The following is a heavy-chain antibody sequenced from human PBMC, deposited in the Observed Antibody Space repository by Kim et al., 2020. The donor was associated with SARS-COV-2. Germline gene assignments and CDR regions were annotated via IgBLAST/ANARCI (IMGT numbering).Heavy chain of an antibody. V-gene: IGHV3-23*01. CDR1: GFPFSSYA. J-gene: IGHJ6*02. CDR2: ITGSGGST. D-gene: IGHD1-26*01. CDR3: AKPRAFYFGAGYGMDV. Sequence: GGSLRLSCAASGFPFSSYAMTWVRQTPGKGLEFVSAITGSGGSTFYADSVKGRFTISRDNSKNTQYLLLNNLRVEDTAIYYCAKPRAFYFGAGYGMDVWAKGSRSPSP.